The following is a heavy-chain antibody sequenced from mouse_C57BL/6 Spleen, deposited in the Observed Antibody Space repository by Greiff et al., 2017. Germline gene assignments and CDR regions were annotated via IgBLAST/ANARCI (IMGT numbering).Heavy chain of an antibody. Sequence: QVQLQQPGAELVRPGSSVKLSCKASGYTFTSYWMDWVKQRPGQGLEWIGNIYPSDSETHYNQKFKGKSTLTVDKSSSTAYMQLSSLTSEDSAVYYCAVNYGYAMDYWGQGTSVTVSS. D-gene: IGHD2-4*01. CDR2: IYPSDSET. V-gene: IGHV1-61*01. CDR3: AVNYGYAMDY. CDR1: GYTFTSYW. J-gene: IGHJ4*01.